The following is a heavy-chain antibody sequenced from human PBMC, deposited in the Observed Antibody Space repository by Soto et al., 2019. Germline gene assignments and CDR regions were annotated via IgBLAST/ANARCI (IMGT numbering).Heavy chain of an antibody. CDR2: VRESGDRT. D-gene: IGHD1-26*01. V-gene: IGHV3-23*01. Sequence: EVQLLESGGGLVQPGGSLRLSCAASGFTFSTYSMGWVRQALGKGLEWVSSVRESGDRTYYADSVRGRLTISRDNSRNRLCPQMNTLRVEDTAMDYCVKYLRVTTPYFDYWGQGTLVTVSS. J-gene: IGHJ4*02. CDR1: GFTFSTYS. CDR3: VKYLRVTTPYFDY.